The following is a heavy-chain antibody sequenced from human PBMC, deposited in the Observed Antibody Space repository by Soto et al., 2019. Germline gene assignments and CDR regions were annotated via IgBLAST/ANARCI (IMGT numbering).Heavy chain of an antibody. Sequence: KPSETLALTCTVSGGSTSSDNYWSCIRQPPGKGLEWIGHIYYSGNTDYNPSLKSRLAISIDTSKNQFSLKLSSVTAADTAVYFCAREGGESSDGLYYFDSWGQGSLVTVYS. J-gene: IGHJ4*02. V-gene: IGHV4-30-4*01. CDR1: GGSTSSDNY. CDR2: IYYSGNT. CDR3: AREGGESSDGLYYFDS. D-gene: IGHD3-16*01.